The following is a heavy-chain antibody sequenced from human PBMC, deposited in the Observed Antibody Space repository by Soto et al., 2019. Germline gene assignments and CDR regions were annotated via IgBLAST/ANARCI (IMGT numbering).Heavy chain of an antibody. CDR2: ISDRGDI. CDR1: GISITSSY. V-gene: IGHV4-59*08. J-gene: IGHJ5*02. CDR3: ARGHHWFGP. Sequence: PSETLSLTCTVSGISITSSYWNWFRQSPGKGLEWIGQISDRGDINYNPPLESRVAISTDTTKNQVSLTLTAVNAADTAVYFCARGHHWFGPGGQGTMVTVSS.